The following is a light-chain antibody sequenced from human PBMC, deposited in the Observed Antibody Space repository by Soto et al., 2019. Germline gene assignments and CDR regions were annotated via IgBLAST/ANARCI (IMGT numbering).Light chain of an antibody. CDR1: SSDVGSYDR. CDR3: SSYISSSTPVL. Sequence: QSALTQPPSVSRSPGQSVTISCTGASSDVGSYDRVSWYQQPPGTAPKLMIYEVSNRPSGVPDRFSGSKSGNTASLTISGLQAEDEADYYCSSYISSSTPVLFGGGTKLTVL. CDR2: EVS. V-gene: IGLV2-18*02. J-gene: IGLJ2*01.